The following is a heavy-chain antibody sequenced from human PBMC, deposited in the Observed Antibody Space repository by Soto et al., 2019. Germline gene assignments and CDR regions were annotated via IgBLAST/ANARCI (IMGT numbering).Heavy chain of an antibody. D-gene: IGHD6-19*01. CDR2: VSHDGRNT. Sequence: VQLVESGGGVVQPGRSLRLSCAASGFTFSDYAMHWVRQAPGKGLEWVAVVSHDGRNTHYADSVKGRFTISRDSCTNTGSLEMTSLRAEDTAGYYCAKGGRQWLGTSDFNSWGQGALVTVSS. V-gene: IGHV3-30*04. CDR1: GFTFSDYA. J-gene: IGHJ4*02. CDR3: AKGGRQWLGTSDFNS.